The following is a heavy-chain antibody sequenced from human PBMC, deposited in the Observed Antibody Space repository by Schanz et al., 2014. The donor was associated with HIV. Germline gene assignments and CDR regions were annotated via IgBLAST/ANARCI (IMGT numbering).Heavy chain of an antibody. V-gene: IGHV3-30-3*01. CDR2: ISYDGSNK. J-gene: IGHJ4*02. CDR1: GFTFSNYA. D-gene: IGHD2-15*01. CDR3: ARGGIWEWDQPDFDY. Sequence: QVQLVESGGGVVQPGRSLRLSCAVSGFTFSNYAMHWVRQAPGKGLEWVAVISYDGSNKFYADSVKGRFTISRDDSKTTLYLQMNSLRADDTAVFYCARGGIWEWDQPDFDYWGQGTLVTVSS.